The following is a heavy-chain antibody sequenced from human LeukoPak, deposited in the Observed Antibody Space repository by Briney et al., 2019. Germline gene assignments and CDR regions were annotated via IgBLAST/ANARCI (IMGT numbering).Heavy chain of an antibody. CDR2: INHSGST. CDR3: ARARQFFDY. CDR1: GGSFSGYY. D-gene: IGHD6-19*01. J-gene: IGHJ4*02. Sequence: SETLSLTCAVYGGSFSGYYWSWIRQPPGKGLEWIGEINHSGSTNHNPSLKSRVTISVDTSKSQFSLKLSSVTAADTAVYYCARARQFFDYWGQGTLVTVSS. V-gene: IGHV4-34*01.